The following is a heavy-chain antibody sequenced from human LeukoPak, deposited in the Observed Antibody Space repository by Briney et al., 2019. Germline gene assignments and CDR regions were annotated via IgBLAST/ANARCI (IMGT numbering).Heavy chain of an antibody. CDR3: ARVVATTWWDYYYYMDV. Sequence: AGGCLRLSCAASGFTFSSYWMSWVRQAPGKGLEWVSGINWNGGSTGYADSVKGRFTISRDNARNSLYLQMNSLRAEDTALYYCARVVATTWWDYYYYMDVWGKGTTVTVSS. D-gene: IGHD5-12*01. CDR1: GFTFSSYW. V-gene: IGHV3-20*04. CDR2: INWNGGST. J-gene: IGHJ6*03.